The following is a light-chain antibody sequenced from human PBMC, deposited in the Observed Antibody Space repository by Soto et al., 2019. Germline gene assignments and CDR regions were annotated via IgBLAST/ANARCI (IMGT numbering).Light chain of an antibody. CDR3: HQYGTTPYT. Sequence: EIVLTQSPGTLSLSPGERATLSCRASQSVASNYLAWYQQKPGQAPRLLIYGASSRSTGIPDRFSGSGSGTDFTLTIDRRDPEDFAVYYCHQYGTTPYTFGPGTNLESK. J-gene: IGKJ2*01. CDR2: GAS. CDR1: QSVASNY. V-gene: IGKV3-20*01.